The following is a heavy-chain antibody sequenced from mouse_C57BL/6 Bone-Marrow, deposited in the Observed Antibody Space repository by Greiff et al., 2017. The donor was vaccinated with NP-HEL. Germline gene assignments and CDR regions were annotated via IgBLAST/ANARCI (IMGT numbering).Heavy chain of an antibody. V-gene: IGHV7-1*01. CDR1: GFTFSDFY. D-gene: IGHD1-1*02. Sequence: EVKLVESGGGLVQSGRSLRLSCATSGFTFSDFYMEWVRQAPGKGLEWIAASRNKANDYTTEYSASVKGRFIVSRDTSQSILYLQMNALRAEDTAIYYCARDAERYGAMDYWGQGTSVTVSS. J-gene: IGHJ4*01. CDR2: SRNKANDYTT. CDR3: ARDAERYGAMDY.